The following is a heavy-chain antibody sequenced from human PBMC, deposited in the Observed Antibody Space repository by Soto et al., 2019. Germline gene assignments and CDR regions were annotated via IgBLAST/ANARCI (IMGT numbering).Heavy chain of an antibody. Sequence: QVQLVESGGGVVQPGRSLRLSCAASGFTFSSYGMHWVRQAPGKGLEWVAVISYDGSNKNYADSVKGRFTISRDNSKNALYVQVNSLRADDTAVYYCAKAPSLMVRGLIPPPDFWGQGTLVTVS. D-gene: IGHD3-10*01. V-gene: IGHV3-30*18. J-gene: IGHJ4*02. CDR1: GFTFSSYG. CDR3: AKAPSLMVRGLIPPPDF. CDR2: ISYDGSNK.